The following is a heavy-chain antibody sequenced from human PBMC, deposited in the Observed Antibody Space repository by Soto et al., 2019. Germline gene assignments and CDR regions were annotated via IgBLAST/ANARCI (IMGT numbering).Heavy chain of an antibody. CDR1: GFTFSSYA. V-gene: IGHV3-23*01. Sequence: SLRLSCAASGFTFSSYAMSWVRQAPGKGLEWVSVISGSGGSTHYADSVKGRSTISRDNSKNTLHLQVNSLRGEDTAVYYCAKEADISGYYPDYWGQGTQVTSPQ. J-gene: IGHJ4*02. D-gene: IGHD3-22*01. CDR3: AKEADISGYYPDY. CDR2: ISGSGGST.